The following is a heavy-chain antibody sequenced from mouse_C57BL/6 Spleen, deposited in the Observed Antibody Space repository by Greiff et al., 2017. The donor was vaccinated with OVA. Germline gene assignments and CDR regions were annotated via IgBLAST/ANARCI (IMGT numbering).Heavy chain of an antibody. V-gene: IGHV1-61*01. CDR3: ARSGGGDYDDAMDY. CDR2: IYPSDSET. D-gene: IGHD2-4*01. J-gene: IGHJ4*01. CDR1: GYTFTSYW. Sequence: VQLQQPGAELVRPGSSVKLSCKASGYTFTSYWMDWVKQRPGQGLEWIGNIYPSDSETHYNQKFKDKATLTVDKSSSTAYMQLSSLTSEDSAVYYWARSGGGDYDDAMDYWGQGTSVTVSS.